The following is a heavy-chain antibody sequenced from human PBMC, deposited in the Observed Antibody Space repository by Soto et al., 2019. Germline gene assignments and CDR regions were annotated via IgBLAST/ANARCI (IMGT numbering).Heavy chain of an antibody. CDR2: ISYDGSNK. D-gene: IGHD3-3*01. Sequence: QVQLVESGGGVVQPGRYLRLSCAASGFTFSSYAMHWVRQAPGKGLEWVAVISYDGSNKYYADPVKGRFTISRDNSKNTLYVQMNSLRAADKAVYYCGRDKRDLRFLEWSYYFDVWGQGTLVTVSS. CDR3: GRDKRDLRFLEWSYYFDV. V-gene: IGHV3-30-3*01. CDR1: GFTFSSYA. J-gene: IGHJ4*02.